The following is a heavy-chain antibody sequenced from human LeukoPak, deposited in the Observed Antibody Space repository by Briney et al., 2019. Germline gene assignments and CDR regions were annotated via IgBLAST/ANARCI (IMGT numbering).Heavy chain of an antibody. CDR1: GGYISSYY. Sequence: SETLSLTCTVSGGYISSYYWSWIRQPPGKGLEWIGYIYYSGSTNYNPSLKSRVTISVDTSKIQFSLKLSSVTAADTAVYYCARGVTTVVTPFWFDPWGQGTLVTVSS. V-gene: IGHV4-59*01. J-gene: IGHJ5*02. CDR3: ARGVTTVVTPFWFDP. CDR2: IYYSGST. D-gene: IGHD4-23*01.